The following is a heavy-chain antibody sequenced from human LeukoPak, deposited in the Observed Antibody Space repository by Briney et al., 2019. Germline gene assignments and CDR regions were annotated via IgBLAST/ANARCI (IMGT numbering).Heavy chain of an antibody. CDR3: ARGSSGWYGVDY. J-gene: IGHJ4*02. V-gene: IGHV3-74*01. Sequence: GGSLRLSCAASGFTFSSNWIHWVRQAPGKGLVWVSRINTDGSDTNYADSVKGRFTISRDNAKNTLYLRMNSLRAEDTAVYYCARGSSGWYGVDYWGQGTLVTVSS. D-gene: IGHD6-19*01. CDR1: GFTFSSNW. CDR2: INTDGSDT.